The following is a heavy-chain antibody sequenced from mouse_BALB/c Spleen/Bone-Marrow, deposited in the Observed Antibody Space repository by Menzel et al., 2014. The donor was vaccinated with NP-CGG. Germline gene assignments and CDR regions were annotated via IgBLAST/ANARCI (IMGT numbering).Heavy chain of an antibody. CDR2: ISCYNGAT. CDR3: ARGYGNKAMDY. D-gene: IGHD2-10*02. CDR1: GYSFTGYY. V-gene: IGHV1S34*01. J-gene: IGHJ4*01. Sequence: LVKTGASVKISCKASGYSFTGYYMHWVKQSHGKSLEWIGYISCYNGATSYNRKFKGKATFTVDTSSSTAYMQFNSLTSEDSAVYYCARGYGNKAMDYWGQGTSVTVSS.